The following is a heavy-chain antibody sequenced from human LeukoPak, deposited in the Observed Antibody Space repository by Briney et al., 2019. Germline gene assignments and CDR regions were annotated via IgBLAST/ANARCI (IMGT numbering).Heavy chain of an antibody. D-gene: IGHD6-13*01. V-gene: IGHV4-39*07. J-gene: IGHJ5*02. CDR2: IYYSGST. Sequence: SETLSLTCTVSGGSISSSSYYWGWIRQPPGKGLEWIGSIYYSGSTYYNPSLKSRVTISVDTSKNQFSLKLSSVTAAGTAVYYCARGLRIAAAGRWFDPWGQGTLVTVSS. CDR1: GGSISSSSYY. CDR3: ARGLRIAAAGRWFDP.